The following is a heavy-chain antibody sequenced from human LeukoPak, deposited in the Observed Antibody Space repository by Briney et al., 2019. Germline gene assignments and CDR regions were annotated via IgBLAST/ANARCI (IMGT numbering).Heavy chain of an antibody. CDR3: ARDSHSSSWYPDYGMDV. Sequence: GSLRLSCAASGFTVSSNYMSWVRQAPGKGLEWVSVIYSGGSTYYADSVKGRFTISRDNSKNTLYLQMNSLRAEDTAVYYCARDSHSSSWYPDYGMDVWGQGTTVTVSS. V-gene: IGHV3-53*01. CDR1: GFTVSSNY. D-gene: IGHD6-13*01. CDR2: IYSGGST. J-gene: IGHJ6*02.